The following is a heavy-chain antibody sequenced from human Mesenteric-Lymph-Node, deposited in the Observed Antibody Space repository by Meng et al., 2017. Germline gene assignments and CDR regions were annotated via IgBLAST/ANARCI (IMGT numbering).Heavy chain of an antibody. D-gene: IGHD3-22*01. J-gene: IGHJ4*02. CDR2: VSTDGSKS. Sequence: GESLKISCAASGFTFSYYGMHWVRQAPGKGLEWVAIVSTDGSKSYYADSVKGRFTVSRDNSKNTLYLQMNSLRAEDTAVYYCAKAGSVDYYDSSGYYYGIDYWGQGTLVTVSS. CDR3: AKAGSVDYYDSSGYYYGIDY. CDR1: GFTFSYYG. V-gene: IGHV3-30*07.